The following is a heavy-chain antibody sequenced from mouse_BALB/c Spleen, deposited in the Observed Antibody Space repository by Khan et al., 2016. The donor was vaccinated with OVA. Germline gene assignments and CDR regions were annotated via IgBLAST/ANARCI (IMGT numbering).Heavy chain of an antibody. CDR2: INPTSGYT. J-gene: IGHJ2*01. V-gene: IGHV1-7*01. CDR1: GYTFSSYW. Sequence: QVQLKQSGAEQAKPGASVKMSCKTSGYTFSSYWMHWVKQRPGQGLEWIGYINPTSGYTEYNEKFKDKATLSADKSSSTAYMQLTSLTSEDSAVXYCARDRIDYWGQGTTRTFPS. CDR3: ARDRIDY.